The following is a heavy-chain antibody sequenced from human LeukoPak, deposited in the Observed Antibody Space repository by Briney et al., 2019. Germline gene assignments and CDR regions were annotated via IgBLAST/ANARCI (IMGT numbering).Heavy chain of an antibody. V-gene: IGHV3-30*03. D-gene: IGHD1-20*01. CDR2: ISYDGSNK. CDR3: ARDINNFGEIDY. Sequence: PGGSLRLSCAASGFTFSSYGMHWVRQAPGKGLEWVAVISYDGSNKYYADSVKGRFTISRDNAKNSLYLQMNSLRAEDTAVYYCARDINNFGEIDYWGQGTLVTVSS. CDR1: GFTFSSYG. J-gene: IGHJ4*02.